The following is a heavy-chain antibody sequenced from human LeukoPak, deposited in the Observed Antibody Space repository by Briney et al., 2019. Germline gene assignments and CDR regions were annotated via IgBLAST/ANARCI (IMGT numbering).Heavy chain of an antibody. CDR3: ARDRYCTNGVCSYGMDV. J-gene: IGHJ6*02. D-gene: IGHD2-8*01. V-gene: IGHV3-66*01. Sequence: GGSLRLSCAASGFTVSSNYMSWVSQAPGKGLEWVSVIYSGGSTYYADSVKGRFTISRDNSKNTLYLQMNSLRAEDTAVYYCARDRYCTNGVCSYGMDVWGQGTTVTVSS. CDR2: IYSGGST. CDR1: GFTVSSNY.